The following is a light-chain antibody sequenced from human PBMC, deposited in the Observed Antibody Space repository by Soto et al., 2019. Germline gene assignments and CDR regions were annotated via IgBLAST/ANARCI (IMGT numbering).Light chain of an antibody. J-gene: IGKJ3*01. CDR1: QSISSNY. V-gene: IGKV3-20*01. CDR3: QEYSSSPPEFT. Sequence: EIVLTQSPGTLSLSPGERATLSCRASQSISSNYLAWYQQRPGQAPRLLIFGASYRATGIPDRFSGSGSGTDCTLTISRLEPEDFAVYSCQEYSSSPPEFTFGPGTRVDSK. CDR2: GAS.